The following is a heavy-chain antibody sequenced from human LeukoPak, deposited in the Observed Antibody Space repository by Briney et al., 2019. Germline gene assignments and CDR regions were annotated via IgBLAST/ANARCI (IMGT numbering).Heavy chain of an antibody. CDR2: MHPNSGNT. J-gene: IGHJ4*02. CDR1: GYTFTSYD. CDR3: ARGQPDYREYFD. V-gene: IGHV1-8*01. Sequence: PSVKVSCTASGYTFTSYDINWVRQANGQGSEWMGWMHPNSGNTSYAQKFQGRVTMTRNTSISTAYMELSSLRSEDTAVYYCARGQPDYREYFDWGQGTLATVSS. D-gene: IGHD3-9*01.